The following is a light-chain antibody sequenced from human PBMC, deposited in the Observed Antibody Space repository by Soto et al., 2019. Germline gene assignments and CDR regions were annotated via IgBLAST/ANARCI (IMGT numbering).Light chain of an antibody. Sequence: EVVLTQSPGTLSLSPGERATLSCRASQSVSGDYLAWYQHKPGQAPRLLIYGASTRATGIPARFSGSGSGTEFTLTINSLQSDDFAVYFCQQYNSWPPITVGQGTRLEIK. CDR1: QSVSGD. J-gene: IGKJ5*01. CDR3: QQYNSWPPIT. CDR2: GAS. V-gene: IGKV3-15*01.